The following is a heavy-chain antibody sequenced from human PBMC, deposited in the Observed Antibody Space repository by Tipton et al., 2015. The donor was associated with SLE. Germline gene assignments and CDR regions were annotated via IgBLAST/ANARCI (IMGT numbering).Heavy chain of an antibody. CDR1: GATISTHY. D-gene: IGHD1-14*01. CDR2: LYHTGTS. CDR3: ARGCVTTSRVWNGYDI. V-gene: IGHV4-59*11. J-gene: IGHJ3*02. Sequence: TLSLTCTASGATISTHYWSWIRKSPGNRLEWIGTLYHTGTSAYNPSPKSRVTISVDTSKSQFSLRLSSVTAADTAVYYCARGCVTTSRVWNGYDIWGQGTLVNVSS.